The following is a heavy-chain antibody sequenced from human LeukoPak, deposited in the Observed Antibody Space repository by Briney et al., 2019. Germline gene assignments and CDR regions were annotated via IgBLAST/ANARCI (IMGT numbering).Heavy chain of an antibody. CDR3: ASGSGYLPRPLDY. V-gene: IGHV3-11*01. D-gene: IGHD6-19*01. Sequence: GGSLRLSCAASGFTFSDYYVSWIRQAPGKGLEWLSYLSSSGSTIYYADSVKGRFTIYRDNAKNSLYLQMNSLRAGDTAVYYCASGSGYLPRPLDYWGQGTLVTVSS. J-gene: IGHJ4*02. CDR2: LSSSGSTI. CDR1: GFTFSDYY.